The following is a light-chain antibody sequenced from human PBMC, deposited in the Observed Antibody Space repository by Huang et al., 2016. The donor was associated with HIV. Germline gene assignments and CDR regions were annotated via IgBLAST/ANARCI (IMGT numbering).Light chain of an antibody. Sequence: EIVMTQYHPTLSVSPGERAALSGRDSQSVSDNLAWYQQKPGQAPRVLSYGASTRATGIPARFSGSGSETEFTLTIRSLQSEDVAVYYCQQYSRWPPAFGGGTKVEIK. V-gene: IGKV3-15*01. CDR3: QQYSRWPPA. CDR2: GAS. J-gene: IGKJ4*01. CDR1: QSVSDN.